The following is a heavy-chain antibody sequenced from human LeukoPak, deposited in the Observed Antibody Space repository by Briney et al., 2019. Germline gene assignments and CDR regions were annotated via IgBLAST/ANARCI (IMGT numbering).Heavy chain of an antibody. Sequence: SQTLSLTCTVSGGSISSGSYYWTWIRQSAGKGLEWIGRIYTSGSTNYNPSLKSRVTISVDTSKNQFSLKLSSVTAADTAVYYCARASLDNSTSPDAVDIWGQGTMVTVSS. CDR1: GGSISSGSYY. V-gene: IGHV4-61*02. J-gene: IGHJ3*02. CDR3: ARASLDNSTSPDAVDI. D-gene: IGHD6-6*01. CDR2: IYTSGST.